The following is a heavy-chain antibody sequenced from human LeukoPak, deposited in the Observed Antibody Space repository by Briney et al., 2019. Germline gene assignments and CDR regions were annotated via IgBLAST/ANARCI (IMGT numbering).Heavy chain of an antibody. Sequence: GGSLRLSCAASGFTFSSYEMNWVRQAPGKGLEWVSDISASGSTIYYADSVKGRFTISRDNAENSLSLYLQMNSLRAEDTAVYYRARAGGGAVAGAYYFDYWGQGTLVTVSS. V-gene: IGHV3-48*03. J-gene: IGHJ4*02. D-gene: IGHD6-19*01. CDR3: ARAGGGAVAGAYYFDY. CDR1: GFTFSSYE. CDR2: ISASGSTI.